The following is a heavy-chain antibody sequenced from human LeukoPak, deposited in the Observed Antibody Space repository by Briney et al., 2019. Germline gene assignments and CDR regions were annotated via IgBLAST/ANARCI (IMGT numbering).Heavy chain of an antibody. V-gene: IGHV4-59*01. CDR1: GGSISSYY. D-gene: IGHD3-3*01. CDR2: IYYSGST. Sequence: SETLSLTCTASGGSISSYYWSWIRQPPGKGLEWIGYIYYSGSTNYNPSLKSRVTISVDTSKNQFSLKLSSVTAADTAVYYCARGPPFLEWLFDNHGMDVWGQGTTVTVSS. J-gene: IGHJ6*02. CDR3: ARGPPFLEWLFDNHGMDV.